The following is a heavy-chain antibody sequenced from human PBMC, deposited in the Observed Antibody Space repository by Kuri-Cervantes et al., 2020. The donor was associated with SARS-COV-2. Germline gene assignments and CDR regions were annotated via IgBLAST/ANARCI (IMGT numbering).Heavy chain of an antibody. D-gene: IGHD3-16*01. CDR1: GPAFSSFA. CDR2: TIPIFGSP. J-gene: IGHJ5*02. Sequence: SVKVSCKASGPAFSSFAINWVRQAPGQGLEWMGGTIPIFGSPIYAQKFQGRLSITADESTSSVHMELSSLSSQDTAIYYCASRMGDLTSYTWYKWFDPWGQGTLVTVSS. CDR3: ASRMGDLTSYTWYKWFDP. V-gene: IGHV1-69*13.